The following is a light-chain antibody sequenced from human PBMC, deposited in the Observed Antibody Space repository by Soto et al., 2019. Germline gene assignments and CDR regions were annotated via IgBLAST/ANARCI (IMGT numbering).Light chain of an antibody. CDR2: RAS. CDR1: QSVSSW. V-gene: IGKV1-5*03. J-gene: IGKJ5*01. CDR3: QQYNAA. Sequence: PLCPSPFTVAASKGAGDPITCRASQSVSSWLAWYQQKPGTAPKLLIYRASSLEAGVPSRFSGTGSGTEFTLTIRSVQPDDFATYYCQQYNAAFGQGTRLEIK.